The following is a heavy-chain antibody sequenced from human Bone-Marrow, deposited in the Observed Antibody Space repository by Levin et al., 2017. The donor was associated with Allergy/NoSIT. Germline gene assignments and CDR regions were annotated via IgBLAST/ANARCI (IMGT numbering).Heavy chain of an antibody. V-gene: IGHV3-23*01. CDR3: AKAIDGAGHRGFDY. D-gene: IGHD3-10*01. CDR2: ITGSGGNT. CDR1: GFTFSSYA. Sequence: GGSLRLSCAASGFTFSSYAMNWVRQAPGKGLEWVSAITGSGGNTYYADSVKGRFTISRDNAENTLYVQMNGLRAEDTAVYFCAKAIDGAGHRGFDYWGQGNLVTVSS. J-gene: IGHJ4*02.